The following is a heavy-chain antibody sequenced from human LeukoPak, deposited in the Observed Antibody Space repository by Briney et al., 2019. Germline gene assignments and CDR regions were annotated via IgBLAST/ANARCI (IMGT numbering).Heavy chain of an antibody. Sequence: SETLSLTCAVSGGSISSNNWWGWVRQPPGKGLEWIGEIYHSGSPNYNPSLKSRVTISVDKSRNHFSLNLSSVTAADTAVYYCARSDYGDYGFDYWGQGTLVTVSS. J-gene: IGHJ4*02. D-gene: IGHD4-17*01. CDR3: ARSDYGDYGFDY. CDR2: IYHSGSP. V-gene: IGHV4-4*02. CDR1: GGSISSNNW.